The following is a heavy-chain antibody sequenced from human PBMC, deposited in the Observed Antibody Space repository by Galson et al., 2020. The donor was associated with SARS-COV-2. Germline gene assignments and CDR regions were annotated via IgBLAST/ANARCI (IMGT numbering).Heavy chain of an antibody. CDR2: TYYSGST. CDR1: GGAISSYY. Sequence: SETLSLTCTVSGGAISSYYWTWIRQTPGKGLEWIGYTYYSGSTTYSPSLKSRVTMSIDTSTNQSSLNLSSVTTADTAVYFCARYVLGATYFDYWGQGTLITVSS. V-gene: IGHV4-59*01. CDR3: ARYVLGATYFDY. D-gene: IGHD1-26*01. J-gene: IGHJ4*02.